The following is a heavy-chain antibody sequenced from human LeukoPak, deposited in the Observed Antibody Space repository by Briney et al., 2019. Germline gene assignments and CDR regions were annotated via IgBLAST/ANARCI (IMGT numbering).Heavy chain of an antibody. CDR2: ISSSGSTI. CDR3: ARVGAWTQTRGNWFDP. V-gene: IGHV3-48*03. CDR1: GFTFSSYE. J-gene: IGHJ5*02. Sequence: GGSLRLSCAASGFTFSSYEMNWVRQAPGKGLEWVSYISSSGSTIYYADSVKGRFTISRDNSKNTLYLQMNSLRAEDTAVYYCARVGAWTQTRGNWFDPWGQGTLVTVSS. D-gene: IGHD5-18*01.